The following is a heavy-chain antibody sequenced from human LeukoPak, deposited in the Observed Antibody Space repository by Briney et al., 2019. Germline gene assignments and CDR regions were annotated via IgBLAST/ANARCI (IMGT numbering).Heavy chain of an antibody. J-gene: IGHJ4*02. D-gene: IGHD3-22*01. CDR1: GGSISSYY. Sequence: SETLSLTCTVSGGSISSYYWSWIRQPPGKGLEWIGYIYYSGSTNYNPSLKIRVTISVDTSKNQFSLKLSSVTAADTAVYYCASLDGSDYYDSSGYSDYWGQGTLVTVSS. V-gene: IGHV4-59*01. CDR2: IYYSGST. CDR3: ASLDGSDYYDSSGYSDY.